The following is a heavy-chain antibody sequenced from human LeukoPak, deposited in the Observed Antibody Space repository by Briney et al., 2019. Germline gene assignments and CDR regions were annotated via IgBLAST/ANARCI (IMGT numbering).Heavy chain of an antibody. CDR1: GFTFSSYS. Sequence: GGSLRLSCAASGFTFSSYSMNWVRQAPGKGLEWVSSISSSSSYIYYADSVKGRFTISRDNAKNSLYLQMNSLRAEDTAVYYCARVPVDYDILTGYYTPYYYYGMDVWGQGTTVTVSS. J-gene: IGHJ6*02. V-gene: IGHV3-21*01. CDR3: ARVPVDYDILTGYYTPYYYYGMDV. CDR2: ISSSSSYI. D-gene: IGHD3-9*01.